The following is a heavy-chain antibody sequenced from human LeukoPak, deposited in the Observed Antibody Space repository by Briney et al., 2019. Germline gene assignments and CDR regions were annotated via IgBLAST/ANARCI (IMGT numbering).Heavy chain of an antibody. CDR3: ARDKMVRGVIITSGMDV. Sequence: GASVKVSCKASGYTFTGYYMHWVRQAPGQGLEWMGWINPNSGGTNYAQKFQGRVTMTRDTSISTAYMELSRLRSDDTAVYYCARDKMVRGVIITSGMDVWGQGTTVTVSS. V-gene: IGHV1-2*02. D-gene: IGHD3-10*01. CDR1: GYTFTGYY. J-gene: IGHJ6*02. CDR2: INPNSGGT.